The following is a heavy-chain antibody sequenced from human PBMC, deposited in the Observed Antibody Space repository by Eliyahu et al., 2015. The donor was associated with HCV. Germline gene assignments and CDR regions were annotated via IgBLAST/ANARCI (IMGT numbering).Heavy chain of an antibody. CDR1: GGSFSGYY. V-gene: IGHV4-34*02. Sequence: QVQLQQWGAGLXKPSEXLSLTCAVYGGSFSGYYWSWIRQPPGKGLEWIGEINHSGSTNSNPSLKSRVTISLDTSKNQFSLKLSSVTAADTAVYYCARDNRYGDYILWGQGTTVTVSS. J-gene: IGHJ6*02. CDR2: INHSGST. D-gene: IGHD4-17*01. CDR3: ARDNRYGDYIL.